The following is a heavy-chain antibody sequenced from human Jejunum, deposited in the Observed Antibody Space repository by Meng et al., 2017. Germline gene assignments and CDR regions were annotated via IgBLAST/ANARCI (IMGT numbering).Heavy chain of an antibody. Sequence: GGSLRLSCVASGFAFGSYIMTWVRQAPGKGREYVSSMSGSGGMTYYADSVKGRFTISRDNSKNTLYLQMNSLGGDDTATYYCGKVDPITAHTSGWYGVDYWGQGTLVTVSS. D-gene: IGHD6-13*01. CDR1: GFAFGSYI. CDR3: GKVDPITAHTSGWYGVDY. CDR2: MSGSGGMT. J-gene: IGHJ4*02. V-gene: IGHV3-23*01.